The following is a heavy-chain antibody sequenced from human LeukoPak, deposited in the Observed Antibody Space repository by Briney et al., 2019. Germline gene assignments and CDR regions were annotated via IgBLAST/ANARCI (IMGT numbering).Heavy chain of an antibody. V-gene: IGHV3-21*01. CDR3: ARVPAGVIGMKDAFDI. Sequence: PGGSLRLSCAASGFTFSSYSMNWVRQAPGKGLEWVSSISTSSSYIYFAASLKGRFTISRDNAKNSLYLQMNSLGAEDAAVYYCARVPAGVIGMKDAFDIWGQGTMVTVSS. D-gene: IGHD3-16*02. J-gene: IGHJ3*02. CDR1: GFTFSSYS. CDR2: ISTSSSYI.